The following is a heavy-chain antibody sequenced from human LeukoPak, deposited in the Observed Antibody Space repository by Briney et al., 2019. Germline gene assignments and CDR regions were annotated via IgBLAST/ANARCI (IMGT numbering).Heavy chain of an antibody. J-gene: IGHJ4*02. Sequence: LPGGSLRLSCAASGFTFSSYAMHWVRQAPGKGLEWVAVISCDGSNKYYADSVKGRFTISRDNSKNTLYLQMNSLRAEDTAVYYCAREYPGYYFDYWGQGTLVTVSS. V-gene: IGHV3-30*04. CDR3: AREYPGYYFDY. D-gene: IGHD2-2*01. CDR2: ISCDGSNK. CDR1: GFTFSSYA.